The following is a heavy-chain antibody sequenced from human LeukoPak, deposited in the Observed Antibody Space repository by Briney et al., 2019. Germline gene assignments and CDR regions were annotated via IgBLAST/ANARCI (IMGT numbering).Heavy chain of an antibody. V-gene: IGHV1-69*05. CDR2: IIPIFGTA. Sequence: GASVKVSCKASGGTFSSYAISWVRQAPGQGLEWMGGIIPIFGTANYAQKFQGRVTITTDESTSTAYMELSSLRSEDTAVYYCARSDYDILTGHSGGYYYYYYMDVWGKGTTVTVSS. CDR1: GGTFSSYA. CDR3: ARSDYDILTGHSGGYYYYYYMDV. J-gene: IGHJ6*03. D-gene: IGHD3-9*01.